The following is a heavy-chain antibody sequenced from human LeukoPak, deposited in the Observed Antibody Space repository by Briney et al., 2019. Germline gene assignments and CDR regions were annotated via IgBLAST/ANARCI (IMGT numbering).Heavy chain of an antibody. D-gene: IGHD6-19*01. V-gene: IGHV4-38-2*02. CDR2: IYHSGST. Sequence: SETLSLTCTVSGYSISSGYYWGWIRQPPGKGLEWIGSIYHSGSTYYNPSLKSRVTIPVDTSKNQFSLKLSSVTAADTAVYYCARGGWPFDYWGQGTLVTVSS. CDR1: GYSISSGYY. J-gene: IGHJ4*02. CDR3: ARGGWPFDY.